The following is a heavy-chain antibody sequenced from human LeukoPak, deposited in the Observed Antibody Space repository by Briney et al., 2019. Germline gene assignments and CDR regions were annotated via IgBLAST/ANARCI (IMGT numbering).Heavy chain of an antibody. Sequence: GGSLRLSCAASVFTFSSYWMSWVRQAPGKGLEWVANMNQDASEKYYVDSVKGRFTISRDNAKNLLYLQMNSLRAEDTAVYYCARDGAGYSRNWGQGTLVTVSS. V-gene: IGHV3-7*01. D-gene: IGHD6-13*01. CDR1: VFTFSSYW. J-gene: IGHJ4*02. CDR2: MNQDASEK. CDR3: ARDGAGYSRN.